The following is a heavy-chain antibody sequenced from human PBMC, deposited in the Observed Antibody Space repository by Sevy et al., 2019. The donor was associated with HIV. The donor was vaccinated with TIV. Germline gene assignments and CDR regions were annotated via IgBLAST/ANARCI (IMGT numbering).Heavy chain of an antibody. CDR1: GGSITTGPYY. D-gene: IGHD1-20*01. CDR3: AKSLRAWYDFPAFDH. Sequence: SETLSLTCSISGGSITTGPYYWAWIRQSPGKGPEWLGSMYGTVEPNGNTYYNPTLKTRIDMSMDKSNNRFALSLRSVIAADTAVYFCAKSLRAWYDFPAFDHWSQGIPVTVSS. V-gene: IGHV4-39*02. CDR2: MYGTVEPNGNT. J-gene: IGHJ4*02.